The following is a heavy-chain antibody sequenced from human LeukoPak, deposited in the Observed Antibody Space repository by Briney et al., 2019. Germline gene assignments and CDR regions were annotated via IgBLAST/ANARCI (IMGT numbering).Heavy chain of an antibody. Sequence: SETLSLTCTVSGGSISSGGYYWSWIRQHPGKGLEWIGYIYYSGSAYYNPSLKSRVTISVDTSKNQLSLRLSSVTAADTAVYYCARVTKNFWSGYRFFHPDYWGQGTLVTVSS. J-gene: IGHJ4*02. CDR2: IYYSGSA. CDR3: ARVTKNFWSGYRFFHPDY. CDR1: GGSISSGGYY. D-gene: IGHD3-3*01. V-gene: IGHV4-31*03.